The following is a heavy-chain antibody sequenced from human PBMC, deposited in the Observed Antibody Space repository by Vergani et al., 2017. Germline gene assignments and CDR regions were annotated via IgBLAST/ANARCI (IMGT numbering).Heavy chain of an antibody. V-gene: IGHV3-23*04. D-gene: IGHD6-13*01. CDR2: ISGPGLST. CDR3: ARDEAWYSSSWYGY. CDR1: GFTFSNSA. J-gene: IGHJ4*02. Sequence: EVQLVESGGDLVNPGGSLRLSCAASGFTFSNSAVSWVRQAPGRGLAWVSSISGPGLSTYYADSVKGRFTISRDNSKNTLYLQMNSLRAEDTAVYYCARDEAWYSSSWYGYWGQGTLVTVSS.